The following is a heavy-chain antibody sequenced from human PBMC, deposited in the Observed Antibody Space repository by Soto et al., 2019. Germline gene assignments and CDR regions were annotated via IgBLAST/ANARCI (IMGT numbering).Heavy chain of an antibody. CDR2: TSNSAPT. J-gene: IGHJ4*02. CDR1: GGSFSSYY. V-gene: IGHV4-59*08. D-gene: IGHD1-1*01. Sequence: PSETLSLTCSVSGGSFSSYYWSWIRQPPGKGLEWIGYTSNSAPTIYNPSLKSRVTISADTSKNQFSLRLSSVTAADTAVYFCARQFRDVYNAVEYWGQGALVTVSS. CDR3: ARQFRDVYNAVEY.